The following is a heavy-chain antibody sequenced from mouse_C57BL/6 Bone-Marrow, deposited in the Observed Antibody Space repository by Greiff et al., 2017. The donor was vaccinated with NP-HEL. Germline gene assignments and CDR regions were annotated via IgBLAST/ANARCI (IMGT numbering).Heavy chain of an antibody. CDR1: GYTFTNYW. CDR2: IYPGGGYT. J-gene: IGHJ3*01. Sequence: VQLQESGAELVRPGPSVKMSCKASGYTFTNYWIGWAKQRPGHGLEWIGDIYPGGGYTNYNEKFKGKATLTADKSSSTAYMQFSSLTSEDSAIYYCARYYGSSYWFAYWGQGTLVTVSA. CDR3: ARYYGSSYWFAY. D-gene: IGHD1-1*01. V-gene: IGHV1-63*01.